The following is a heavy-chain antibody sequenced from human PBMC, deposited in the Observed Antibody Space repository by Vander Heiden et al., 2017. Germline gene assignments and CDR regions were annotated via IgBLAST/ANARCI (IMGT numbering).Heavy chain of an antibody. D-gene: IGHD6-13*01. Sequence: QVQLVQSGAEGKKPGSSVKVSCKASGGTFSSYAISWVRQAPGQGLEWMGGIIPIFGTANYAQKFQGRVTITADESTSTAYMELSSLRSEDTAVYYCARLSSSSWPPYFDYWGQGTLVTVSS. J-gene: IGHJ4*02. CDR2: IIPIFGTA. V-gene: IGHV1-69*01. CDR1: GGTFSSYA. CDR3: ARLSSSSWPPYFDY.